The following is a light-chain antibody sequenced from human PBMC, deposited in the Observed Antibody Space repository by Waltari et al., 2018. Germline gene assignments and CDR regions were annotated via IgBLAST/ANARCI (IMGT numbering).Light chain of an antibody. J-gene: IGKJ1*01. CDR2: DIS. CDR1: QSIGRAV. CDR3: QKYERLPAT. V-gene: IGKV3-20*01. Sequence: SCRASQSIGRAVVWYQPRPWQAPRLLIHDISRRATGNPDRFSGSGYGTDFSLTISRLEPEDFAVYYCQKYERLPATFGQGTTVEIK.